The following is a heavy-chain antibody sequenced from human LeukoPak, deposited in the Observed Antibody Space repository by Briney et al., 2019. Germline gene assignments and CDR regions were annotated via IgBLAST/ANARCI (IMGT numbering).Heavy chain of an antibody. CDR2: IRSMSAGGTV. V-gene: IGHV3-15*01. Sequence: GGSLRLSCTASGLTFSNAWMTWVRQVPGKGLEWVGRIRSMSAGGTVDYAAPVQGRFTISRGDSKNTVYLHMNSLRTEDTAIYYCTKVGVYYYDAWGQGTLVTVSS. D-gene: IGHD2-8*01. CDR1: GLTFSNAW. CDR3: TKVGVYYYDA. J-gene: IGHJ4*02.